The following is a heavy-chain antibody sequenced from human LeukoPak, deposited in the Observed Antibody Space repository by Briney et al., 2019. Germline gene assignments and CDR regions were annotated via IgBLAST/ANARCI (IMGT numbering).Heavy chain of an antibody. CDR1: GYTLTELS. CDR3: ATRGLSITMTRPVI. CDR2: FDPEDGET. V-gene: IGHV1-24*01. D-gene: IGHD3-22*01. Sequence: GASVKVSCKVSGYTLTELSMHWVRQAPGKGLEWMGGFDPEDGETIYAQKFQGRVTMTEDTSTDTAYMELSSLRSEDTAVYYCATRGLSITMTRPVIWGQGTLVTVSS. J-gene: IGHJ4*02.